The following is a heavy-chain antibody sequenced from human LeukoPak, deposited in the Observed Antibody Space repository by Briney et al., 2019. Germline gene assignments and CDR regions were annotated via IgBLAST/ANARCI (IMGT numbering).Heavy chain of an antibody. V-gene: IGHV3-9*01. CDR3: AKGADILTGYSYYFDY. CDR1: GFTFDDYA. D-gene: IGHD3-9*01. CDR2: ISWNSGSI. Sequence: PGGSLRLSCAASGFTFDDYAMHWVRQAPGKGLEWVSGISWNSGSIGYADSVKGRFTISRDNAKNSLYLQMNSLRAEDTALYYCAKGADILTGYSYYFDYWGQGTLVTVSS. J-gene: IGHJ4*02.